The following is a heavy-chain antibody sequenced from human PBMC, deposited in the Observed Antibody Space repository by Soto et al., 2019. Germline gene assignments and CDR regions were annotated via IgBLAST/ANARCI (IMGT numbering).Heavy chain of an antibody. CDR3: AGDGPYYYASLVDG. V-gene: IGHV3-53*04. CDR2: LHSGGDT. D-gene: IGHD3-10*01. CDR1: GIPVSSNY. Sequence: EVQLVESGGGLVQPGGSLRLSCAASGIPVSSNYMTWVRQAPGNGLEWVSVLHSGGDTYYANSVKGRFTISRHDSTNTLFLHMNSLTSEDMAVYYGAGDGPYYYASLVDGWGQGATGTLSS. J-gene: IGHJ6*02.